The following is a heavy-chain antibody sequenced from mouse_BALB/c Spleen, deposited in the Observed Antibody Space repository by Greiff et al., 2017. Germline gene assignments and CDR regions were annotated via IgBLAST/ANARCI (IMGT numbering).Heavy chain of an antibody. J-gene: IGHJ4*01. CDR3: ASIYYDYDDAMDY. Sequence: VQLVESGPGLVAPSQSLSITCTVSGFSLTSYGVHWVRQPPGKGLEWLGVIWAGGSTNYNSALMSRLSISKDNSKSQVFLKMNSLQTDDTAMYYCASIYYDYDDAMDYWGQGTSVTVSS. V-gene: IGHV2-9*02. CDR2: IWAGGST. CDR1: GFSLTSYG. D-gene: IGHD2-4*01.